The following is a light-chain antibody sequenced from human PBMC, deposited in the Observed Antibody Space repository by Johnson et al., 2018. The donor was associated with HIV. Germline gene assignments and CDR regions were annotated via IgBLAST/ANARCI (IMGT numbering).Light chain of an antibody. CDR2: ESN. J-gene: IGLJ1*01. Sequence: QSVLTQPPSVSAAPGQKVTISCSGSSSNIGNNYVSWYQQLPGTAPKLLIYESNKRPSGIPDRFSGSKSGTSATLGITELQTGDEADYYCGTWDDSLSALYVFGTGTKVTVL. V-gene: IGLV1-51*02. CDR3: GTWDDSLSALYV. CDR1: SSNIGNNY.